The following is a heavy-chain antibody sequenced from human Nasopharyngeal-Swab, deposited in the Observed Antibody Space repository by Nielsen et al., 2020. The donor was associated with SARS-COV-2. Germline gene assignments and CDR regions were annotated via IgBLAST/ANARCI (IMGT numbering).Heavy chain of an antibody. CDR2: MNPNSGNT. D-gene: IGHD5-12*01. V-gene: IGHV1-8*01. J-gene: IGHJ6*03. Sequence: WVRQAPGQGLEWMGWMNPNSGNTGYAQKFQGRVTMTRNTSISTAYMELSSLRSEDTAVYYCARGFIVATIFHYYYYMDVWGKGTTVHRLL. CDR3: ARGFIVATIFHYYYYMDV.